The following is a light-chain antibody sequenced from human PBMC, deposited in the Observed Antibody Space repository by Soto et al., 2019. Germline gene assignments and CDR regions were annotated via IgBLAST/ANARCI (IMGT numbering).Light chain of an antibody. V-gene: IGKV1-5*03. J-gene: IGKJ2*01. CDR2: KAS. CDR3: QQYNSYSRA. Sequence: DIQMTQSPSTLSASVGDRVTITCRASEGIANWLAWYQQKPGKAPKLLIYKASTLESGVPSRFSGSRSGTEFTLTISTLQPDDFATYYCQQYNSYSRAFGQGTKLEI. CDR1: EGIANW.